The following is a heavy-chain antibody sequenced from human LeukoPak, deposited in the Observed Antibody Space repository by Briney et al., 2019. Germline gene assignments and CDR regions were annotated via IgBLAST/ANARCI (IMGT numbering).Heavy chain of an antibody. V-gene: IGHV3-33*01. CDR3: ARENSYDSSGYYYDYFDY. CDR2: IWYDGSNK. J-gene: IGHJ4*02. Sequence: GGSLRLPCAASGFTFSSYGMHWVRQAPGKGLEWVAVIWYDGSNKYYADSVKGRFTISRDNSKNTLYLQMNSLRAEDTAVYYCARENSYDSSGYYYDYFDYWGQGTLVTVSS. CDR1: GFTFSSYG. D-gene: IGHD3-22*01.